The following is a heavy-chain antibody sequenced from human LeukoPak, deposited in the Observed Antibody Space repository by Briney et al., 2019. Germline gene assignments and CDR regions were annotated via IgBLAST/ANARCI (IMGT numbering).Heavy chain of an antibody. Sequence: GGSLGLSCAASGFTFSRYSMNWVRQAPGKGLEWVSSISSSSYIYYADSVKGRFTISRDKAKNSLYLQMNSLRAEDTAVYYCARTAAAVSDAFDIWGQGTMVTVSS. CDR3: ARTAAAVSDAFDI. CDR1: GFTFSRYS. D-gene: IGHD6-13*01. CDR2: ISSSSYI. J-gene: IGHJ3*02. V-gene: IGHV3-21*01.